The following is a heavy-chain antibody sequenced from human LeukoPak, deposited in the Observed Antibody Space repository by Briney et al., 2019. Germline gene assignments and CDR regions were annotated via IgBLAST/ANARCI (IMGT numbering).Heavy chain of an antibody. D-gene: IGHD2-2*01. J-gene: IGHJ4*02. Sequence: GGSLRLSCAASGFTFGSYAMSWVRQAPGKGLEWVSAISVDGSGAWYAGSVRGRSTISRDNSKSTVYLQMNSLTADDTAVYFRARDRNFPRDQFDYWGQGTLVTVSS. CDR3: ARDRNFPRDQFDY. V-gene: IGHV3-23*01. CDR1: GFTFGSYA. CDR2: ISVDGSGA.